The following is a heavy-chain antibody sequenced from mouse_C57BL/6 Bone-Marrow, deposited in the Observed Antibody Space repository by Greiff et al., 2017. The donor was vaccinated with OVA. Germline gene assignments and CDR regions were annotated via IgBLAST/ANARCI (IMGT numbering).Heavy chain of an antibody. CDR3: ARDDYDAWFAY. D-gene: IGHD2-4*01. CDR2: IDPSDSYT. Sequence: VQLQQPGSELVMPGASVKLSCKASGYTFTSYCMHWVKQRPGQGLEWIGEIDPSDSYTNYNQKFKGKSTLTVDKSSSTAYMQLSSLTSEDSAVYYCARDDYDAWFAYWGQGTLVTVSA. V-gene: IGHV1-69*01. CDR1: GYTFTSYC. J-gene: IGHJ3*01.